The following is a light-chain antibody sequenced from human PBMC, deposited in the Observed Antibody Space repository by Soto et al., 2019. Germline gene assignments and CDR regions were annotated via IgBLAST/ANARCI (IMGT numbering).Light chain of an antibody. V-gene: IGKV3-15*01. J-gene: IGKJ3*01. Sequence: EIVMTQSPVTLSVSPGERATLSCTASQSVNNNVAWYQQKPGHTPRLLIYSASIWATGTPARFSGSGSGSDFTLTISSLQSEDFAVYYGQQYNKWPLTFGPGTKVDIK. CDR3: QQYNKWPLT. CDR1: QSVNNN. CDR2: SAS.